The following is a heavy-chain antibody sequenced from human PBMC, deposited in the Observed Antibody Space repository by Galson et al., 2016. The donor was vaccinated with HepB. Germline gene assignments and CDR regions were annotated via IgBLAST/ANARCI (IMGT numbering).Heavy chain of an antibody. Sequence: SVKVSCKASGYTFTSYGISWVRQAPGQGLEWMGWINSYNGNTNYAHKLRGRVTMTTDTSTSTAYMELRSLRSDDTAVYYCASHYGSGSSNWFDPWGQGTLVTVSS. CDR2: INSYNGNT. D-gene: IGHD3-10*01. CDR3: ASHYGSGSSNWFDP. J-gene: IGHJ5*02. CDR1: GYTFTSYG. V-gene: IGHV1-18*04.